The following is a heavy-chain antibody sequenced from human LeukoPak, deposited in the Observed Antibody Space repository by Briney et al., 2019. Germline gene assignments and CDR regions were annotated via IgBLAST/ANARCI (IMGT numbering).Heavy chain of an antibody. CDR1: GGTFSSYA. Sequence: ASVKVSCKASGGTFSSYAISWVRQAPGQGLEWMGGIIPIFGTANYAQKFQGRVTITADESTSTAYMELSSLRSEDTAVYYCAREDYGDRRYSNWGQGALVTVSS. D-gene: IGHD4-17*01. J-gene: IGHJ4*02. V-gene: IGHV1-69*13. CDR3: AREDYGDRRYSN. CDR2: IIPIFGTA.